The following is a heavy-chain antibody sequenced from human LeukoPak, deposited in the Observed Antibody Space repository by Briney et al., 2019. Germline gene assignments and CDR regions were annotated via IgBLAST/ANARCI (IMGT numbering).Heavy chain of an antibody. CDR2: ISSSSTFI. D-gene: IGHD4-23*01. CDR1: GFTFSSYS. CDR3: ARDTVDSYYYYGMDV. Sequence: PGGSLRLSCAASGFTFSSYSMNWVRQAPGKGLEWVSSISSSSTFIYHADSVKGRFTISRDSAKNSLYLQMNSLRAEDTAVYYCARDTVDSYYYYGMDVWGQGTTVTVSS. V-gene: IGHV3-21*01. J-gene: IGHJ6*02.